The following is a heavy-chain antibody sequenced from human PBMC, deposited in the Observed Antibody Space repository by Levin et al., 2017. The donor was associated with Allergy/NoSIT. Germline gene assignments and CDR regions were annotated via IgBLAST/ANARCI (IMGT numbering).Heavy chain of an antibody. CDR3: ARDSYGEHAYDV. CDR2: IWFDESDT. CDR1: GFTFSAYA. J-gene: IGHJ3*01. Sequence: PGGSLRLSCAASGFTFSAYAMHWVRQAPGQGLEWVAVIWFDESDTDYADSVKGRFTISRDNSKNTLYLQMNSLRAEDTGVYYCARDSYGEHAYDVWGQGTMVTVSS. D-gene: IGHD4-17*01. V-gene: IGHV3-33*01.